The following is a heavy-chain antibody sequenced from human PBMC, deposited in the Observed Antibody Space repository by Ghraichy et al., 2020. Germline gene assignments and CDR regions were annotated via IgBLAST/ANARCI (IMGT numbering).Heavy chain of an antibody. Sequence: ASVKVSCKASGYTFTTYIISWVRQAPGQGLEWMGWITAYNGNPNYAQKFQGRVTMTTDTSSNTAYMELRSLRFDDTATYYCASERITGTTPYYYAMDVWGQGTTVTVSS. CDR3: ASERITGTTPYYYAMDV. CDR1: GYTFTTYI. D-gene: IGHD1-7*01. CDR2: ITAYNGNP. V-gene: IGHV1-18*04. J-gene: IGHJ6*02.